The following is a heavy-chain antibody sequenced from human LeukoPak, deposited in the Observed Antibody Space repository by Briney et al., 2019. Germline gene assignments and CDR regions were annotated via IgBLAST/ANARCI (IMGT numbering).Heavy chain of an antibody. Sequence: ASVTVSCRASGYTFTGYYMHWVRQAPGQGLEWMGWINPNSGGTNYAQKFQGRVTMTRDTSISTAYMELSRLRSDDTAVYYCARVDILTGYYYFDYWGQGTLVTVSS. CDR2: INPNSGGT. V-gene: IGHV1-2*02. J-gene: IGHJ4*02. CDR3: ARVDILTGYYYFDY. D-gene: IGHD3-9*01. CDR1: GYTFTGYY.